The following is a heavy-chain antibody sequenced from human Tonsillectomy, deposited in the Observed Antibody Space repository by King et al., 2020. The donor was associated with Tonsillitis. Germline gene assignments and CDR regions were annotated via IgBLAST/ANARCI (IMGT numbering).Heavy chain of an antibody. J-gene: IGHJ5*02. V-gene: IGHV1-18*04. CDR3: ARDPTSPTYSSSYYPGWFDP. D-gene: IGHD4-11*01. CDR1: GYTFNTYG. Sequence: QLVQSGAEVKKPGASVQVSCEASGYTFNTYGISWVRQAPGQGLEWMGWISGYDGDTNYAQKFQGRVTMTTDTSTSTAYMELRSLRSDDTAVYYCARDPTSPTYSSSYYPGWFDPWGQGTLVTVSS. CDR2: ISGYDGDT.